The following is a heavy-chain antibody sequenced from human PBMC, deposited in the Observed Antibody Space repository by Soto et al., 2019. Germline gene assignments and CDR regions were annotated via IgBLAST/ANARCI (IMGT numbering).Heavy chain of an antibody. CDR1: GFPFSSCT. Sequence: EVHLVESGGGLVKPGGSLRLSCAVSGFPFSSCTMNWVRQAPGKGLEWVSSISPSTSHIYYADSVKGRFTISRDNAKNSLLLQMNSLRAEDTAVYYCSGCSGGACTQDYGMDVWGQGTTVTVSS. V-gene: IGHV3-21*01. CDR3: SGCSGGACTQDYGMDV. CDR2: ISPSTSHI. J-gene: IGHJ6*02. D-gene: IGHD2-15*01.